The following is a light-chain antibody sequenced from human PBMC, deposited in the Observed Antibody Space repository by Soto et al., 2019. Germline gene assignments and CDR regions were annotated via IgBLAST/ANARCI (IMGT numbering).Light chain of an antibody. J-gene: IGKJ3*01. CDR1: QSISSY. CDR3: QQSYSTPPFT. CDR2: AAS. Sequence: DIQMTQSPSSLSASVGDRVTITCRASQSISSYLNWYQQKPGKAPKLLIYAASSLQSGVPSRFSGSGSGTDFTLTISSLQPEDFATYYCQQSYSTPPFTFGPGTKVGIK. V-gene: IGKV1-39*01.